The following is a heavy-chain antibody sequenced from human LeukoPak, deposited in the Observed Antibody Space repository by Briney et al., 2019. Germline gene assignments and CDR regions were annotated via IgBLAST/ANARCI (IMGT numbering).Heavy chain of an antibody. Sequence: PSETLSLTCTVSGGSVSSGSYYWSWIRQPPGKGLEWIGYIYYSGSTNYNPSLKSRVTISVDTSKNQFSLKLSSVTAADTAVYYRASSSGWSPYYYGMDVWGQGTTVTVSS. V-gene: IGHV4-61*01. CDR3: ASSSGWSPYYYGMDV. D-gene: IGHD6-19*01. J-gene: IGHJ6*02. CDR2: IYYSGST. CDR1: GGSVSSGSYY.